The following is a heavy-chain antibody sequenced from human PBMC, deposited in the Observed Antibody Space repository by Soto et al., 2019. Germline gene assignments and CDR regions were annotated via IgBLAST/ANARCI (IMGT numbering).Heavy chain of an antibody. CDR2: ISVSDAFI. V-gene: IGHV3-23*01. D-gene: IGHD1-20*01. CDR3: TRETVAGITGLDY. J-gene: IGHJ4*02. Sequence: GGSLRLSWAASGFNVGAFAVNWVRQAPGKGLEWVSGISVSDAFIYYADSVRGRFSVSRDASENILYLQMNSLRVDDTALYYCTRETVAGITGLDYWGPGTLVTVSS. CDR1: GFNVGAFA.